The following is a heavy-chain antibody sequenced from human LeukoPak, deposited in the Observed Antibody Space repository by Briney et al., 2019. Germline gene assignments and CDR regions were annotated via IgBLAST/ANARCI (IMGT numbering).Heavy chain of an antibody. CDR1: GYTLTEIS. CDR2: ET. J-gene: IGHJ4*02. Sequence: ASVKVSCKVSGYTLTEISMYWVRQAPGKGLGETLYAQKFQGRVTMTEDTSTDTAYMELSSLRSEDTAVYFCARGPIGAPDYYFDYWGQGTLVTV. CDR3: ARGPIGAPDYYFDY. V-gene: IGHV1-24*01. D-gene: IGHD3-10*01.